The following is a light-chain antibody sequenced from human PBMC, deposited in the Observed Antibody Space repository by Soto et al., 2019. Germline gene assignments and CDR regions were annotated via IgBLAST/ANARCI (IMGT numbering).Light chain of an antibody. Sequence: DVQMTQSLSALSAYVGDRVTITCRASQDIRDDLGWYQQKPGKAPKRLIFAASSLQSGVPSRFSGSGSGSEFNFTITGLQPDDFATYYCQHYNSYSEAFGQGTKV. J-gene: IGKJ1*01. CDR2: AAS. CDR3: QHYNSYSEA. CDR1: QDIRDD. V-gene: IGKV1-17*01.